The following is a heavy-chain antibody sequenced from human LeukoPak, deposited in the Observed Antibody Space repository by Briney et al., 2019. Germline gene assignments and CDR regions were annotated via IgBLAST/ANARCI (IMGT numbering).Heavy chain of an antibody. CDR1: GGSISSYY. V-gene: IGHV4-59*01. D-gene: IGHD3-3*01. CDR3: ARGRLVRFLEWPTHHYFDY. CDR2: IYYSGST. Sequence: SETLSLTCTVSGGSISSYYWSWIRQPPGKGLEWIGYIYYSGSTNYNPSLKSRVTISVDTSKNQFSLKLSSVTAADTAVYYCARGRLVRFLEWPTHHYFDYWGQGTLVTVSS. J-gene: IGHJ4*02.